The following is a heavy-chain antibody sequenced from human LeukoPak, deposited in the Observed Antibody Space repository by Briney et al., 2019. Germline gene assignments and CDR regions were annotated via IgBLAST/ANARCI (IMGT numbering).Heavy chain of an antibody. CDR1: GGSISSYY. V-gene: IGHV4-59*01. Sequence: KTSETLSLTCTVSGGSISSYYWSWIRQPPGKGLEWIGYIYYSGSTNYNPSLKSRVTISVDTSKNQFSLKLSSVTAADTAVYYCASYDGGNHDEGDSFDIWGQGTMVTVSS. CDR3: ASYDGGNHDEGDSFDI. D-gene: IGHD4-23*01. CDR2: IYYSGST. J-gene: IGHJ3*02.